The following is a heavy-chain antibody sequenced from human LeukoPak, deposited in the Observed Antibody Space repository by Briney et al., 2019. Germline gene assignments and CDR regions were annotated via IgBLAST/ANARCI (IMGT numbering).Heavy chain of an antibody. Sequence: PGGSLRLSCAASGFTFSNYGMHWVRQAPGKGLEWVAIVWYDGSKQFYADSVKGRFTISRDNSKNTLYLLMNSLRAEDTAVYYCAKDLRTGDFDFWGQGTLVTVSS. CDR1: GFTFSNYG. CDR2: VWYDGSKQ. J-gene: IGHJ4*02. V-gene: IGHV3-33*06. CDR3: AKDLRTGDFDF. D-gene: IGHD7-27*01.